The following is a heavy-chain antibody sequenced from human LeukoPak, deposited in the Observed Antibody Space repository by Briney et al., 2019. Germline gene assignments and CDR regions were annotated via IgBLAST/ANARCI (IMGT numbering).Heavy chain of an antibody. Sequence: PSETLSLTCTVSGGSISSFYWSWIRLPPGKGLEWIGYIYYSGSTNYNPSLKSRVTISVDTSKNQFSLKLSSVTAADTAVHYCARHGTSGTNLNWFDPWGQGTLVTVSS. D-gene: IGHD1-1*01. V-gene: IGHV4-59*01. CDR1: GGSISSFY. CDR2: IYYSGST. CDR3: ARHGTSGTNLNWFDP. J-gene: IGHJ5*02.